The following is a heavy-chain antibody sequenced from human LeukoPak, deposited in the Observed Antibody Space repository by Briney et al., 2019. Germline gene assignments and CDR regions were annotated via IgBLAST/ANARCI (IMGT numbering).Heavy chain of an antibody. V-gene: IGHV4-34*01. CDR1: GGSFSGYY. CDR2: IYYSGST. Sequence: SETLSLTCAVYGGSFSGYYWSWIRQPPGKGLEWIGSIYYSGSTYYNPSLKSRVTISVDTSKNQFSLKLSSVTAADTAVYYCARAENYSNYAPYYFDYWGQGTLVTVSS. J-gene: IGHJ4*02. CDR3: ARAENYSNYAPYYFDY. D-gene: IGHD4-11*01.